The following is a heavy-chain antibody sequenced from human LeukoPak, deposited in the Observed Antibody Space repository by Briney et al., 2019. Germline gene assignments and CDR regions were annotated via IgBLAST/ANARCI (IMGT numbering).Heavy chain of an antibody. Sequence: GGSLRLSCAASGFTVSSNYMTWVRQAPGRGLDWVGRIKSQTDGGTAVYAAPVKGRFTISRDDSKDTLYLQMNSLRTEDTALYYCTTDLRSWGQGILVTVSS. CDR1: GFTVSSNY. CDR3: TTDLRS. J-gene: IGHJ5*02. V-gene: IGHV3-15*01. CDR2: IKSQTDGGTA.